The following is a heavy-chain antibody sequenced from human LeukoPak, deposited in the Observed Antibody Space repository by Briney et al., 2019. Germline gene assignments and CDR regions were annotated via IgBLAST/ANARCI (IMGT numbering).Heavy chain of an antibody. CDR2: IYSSGST. CDR1: GGSISSYY. V-gene: IGHV4-59*01. D-gene: IGHD6-6*01. Sequence: SATLSLTCTVSGGSISSYYWSWIRQPPGKGLEWIGYIYSSGSTNYNPSLKSRVTISVETSKNQFSLKLSSVTAADTAVYYCARGLQNRSSGIRFDVFQIWGQGTMVTVSS. CDR3: ARGLQNRSSGIRFDVFQI. J-gene: IGHJ3*02.